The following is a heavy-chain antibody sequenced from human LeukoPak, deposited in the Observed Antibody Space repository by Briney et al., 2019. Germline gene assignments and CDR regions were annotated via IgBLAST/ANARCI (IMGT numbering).Heavy chain of an antibody. Sequence: GGSLRLSCAGSGFTFSAYVMSWVRQAPGRGRGWVSVISDTGAATYYADSGKGGFTITRDNSKDTLYLQMNSLRAEDTAVYYCASMGMLGATRGMDVWGQGATVTVSS. V-gene: IGHV3-23*01. CDR3: ASMGMLGATRGMDV. D-gene: IGHD1-26*01. CDR1: GFTFSAYV. CDR2: ISDTGAAT. J-gene: IGHJ6*02.